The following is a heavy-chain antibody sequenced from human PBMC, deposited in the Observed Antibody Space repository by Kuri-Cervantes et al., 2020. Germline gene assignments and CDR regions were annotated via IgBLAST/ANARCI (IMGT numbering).Heavy chain of an antibody. CDR2: ISHDGSRK. D-gene: IGHD6-19*01. Sequence: GESLKISCSASGFTFSHSAIHWVRQPPGKGLEWVAVISHDGSRKHFADSVKGRFTVSRDNSKNTVYGQMDNLKIDDSGVYYCAKSRQWLVPDYWGQGTLVTVSS. CDR1: GFTFSHSA. CDR3: AKSRQWLVPDY. J-gene: IGHJ4*02. V-gene: IGHV3-30*18.